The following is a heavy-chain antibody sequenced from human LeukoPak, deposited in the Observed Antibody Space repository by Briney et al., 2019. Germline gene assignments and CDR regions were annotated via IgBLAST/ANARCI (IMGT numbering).Heavy chain of an antibody. Sequence: SETLSLTRTVSGGSIISYYWSWFRQPPGKGLEWIGYIFYSGSTNYNPSLKSRVTISVDTSKNQFSLKLSSVTAADTAVYYCARAGEEWELSDAFDIWGQGTMVTVSS. V-gene: IGHV4-59*12. D-gene: IGHD1-26*01. CDR2: IFYSGST. CDR3: ARAGEEWELSDAFDI. CDR1: GGSIISYY. J-gene: IGHJ3*02.